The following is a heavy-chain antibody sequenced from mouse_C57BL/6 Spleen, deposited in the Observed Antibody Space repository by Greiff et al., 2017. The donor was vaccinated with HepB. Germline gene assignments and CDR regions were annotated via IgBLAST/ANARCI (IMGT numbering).Heavy chain of an antibody. V-gene: IGHV5-6*01. D-gene: IGHD2-3*01. CDR2: ISSGGSYT. CDR1: GFTFSSYG. Sequence: EVHLVESGGDLVKPGGSLKLSCAASGFTFSSYGMSWVRQTPDKRLEWVATISSGGSYTYYPDSVKGRFTISRDNAKNTLYLQMSSLKSEDTAMYYCARHDDGPLAYWGQGTLVTVSA. CDR3: ARHDDGPLAY. J-gene: IGHJ3*01.